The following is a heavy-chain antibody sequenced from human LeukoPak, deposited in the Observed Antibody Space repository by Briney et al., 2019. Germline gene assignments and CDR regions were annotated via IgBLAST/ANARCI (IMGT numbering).Heavy chain of an antibody. CDR2: IIPILGIA. CDR1: GGTFSSYA. J-gene: IGHJ4*02. Sequence: SVKVSCKASGGTFSSYAISWVRQAPGQGLEWMGRIIPILGIANYAQKFQGRVTITADKSTSTAYMELSSLRSEDTAVYYCARGPPYCGGDCYFDYWGQGTLVTVSS. V-gene: IGHV1-69*04. CDR3: ARGPPYCGGDCYFDY. D-gene: IGHD2-21*02.